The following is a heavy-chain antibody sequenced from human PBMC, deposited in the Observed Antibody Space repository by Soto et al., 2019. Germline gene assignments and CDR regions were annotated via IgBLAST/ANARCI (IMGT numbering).Heavy chain of an antibody. CDR2: IYYSGST. CDR3: ARDGFFGRSGYFDH. Sequence: PSETLSLTCTVSDDSISSGDYYWNWIRQAPGKGLQWIGNIYYSGSTDYSPSLRSRVLISRDTSKNQFSLRLSSVTAADTAVYYCARDGFFGRSGYFDHWGKG. J-gene: IGHJ4*02. D-gene: IGHD3-3*01. CDR1: DDSISSGDYY. V-gene: IGHV4-30-4*01.